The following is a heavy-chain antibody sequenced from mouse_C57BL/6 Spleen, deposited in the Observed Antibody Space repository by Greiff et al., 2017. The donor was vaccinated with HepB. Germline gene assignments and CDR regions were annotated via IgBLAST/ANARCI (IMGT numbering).Heavy chain of an antibody. J-gene: IGHJ2*01. Sequence: LVESGAELVKPGASVKISCKASGYAFSSYWMNWVKQRPGKGLEWIGQIYPGDGDTNYNGKFKGKATLTADKSSSTAYMQLSSLTSEDSAVYFCARCPNYYGSSFDYWGQGTTLTVSS. D-gene: IGHD1-1*01. CDR1: GYAFSSYW. V-gene: IGHV1-80*01. CDR3: ARCPNYYGSSFDY. CDR2: IYPGDGDT.